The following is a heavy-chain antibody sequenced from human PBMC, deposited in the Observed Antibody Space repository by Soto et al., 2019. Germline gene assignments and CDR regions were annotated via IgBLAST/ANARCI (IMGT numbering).Heavy chain of an antibody. Sequence: QVQLVESGGGVVQPGRSLSLSCAASGFTFSSYAMHWVRQAPGKGLEWVAGISYDGRNKYYADSVKGRFTISRDNSKNTLYLQMNSLRAEDTAVYYCARYQDGDYANAYYYYGMDVWGQGTTVTVSS. J-gene: IGHJ6*02. D-gene: IGHD4-17*01. CDR1: GFTFSSYA. CDR2: ISYDGRNK. V-gene: IGHV3-30-3*01. CDR3: ARYQDGDYANAYYYYGMDV.